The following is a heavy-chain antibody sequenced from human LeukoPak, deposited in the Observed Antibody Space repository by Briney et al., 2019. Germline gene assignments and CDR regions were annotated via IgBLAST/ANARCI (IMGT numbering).Heavy chain of an antibody. V-gene: IGHV4-38-2*02. Sequence: SETLSLTCKVSGYPIVLDYYWVWIRQAPGRGLQWIGGFHRGRIQYNSALKSRVTISIDSSKNQFSLRMWPVTAADTAFYFCARAPSSYESGNGYPNLGWLDPWGQGDLVTVSS. J-gene: IGHJ5*02. D-gene: IGHD5-24*01. CDR1: GYPIVLDYY. CDR2: FHRGRI. CDR3: ARAPSSYESGNGYPNLGWLDP.